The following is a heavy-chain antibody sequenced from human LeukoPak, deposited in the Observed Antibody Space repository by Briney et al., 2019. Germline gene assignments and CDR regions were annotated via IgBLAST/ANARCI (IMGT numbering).Heavy chain of an antibody. CDR3: ARDGGDFDY. D-gene: IGHD2-15*01. CDR2: INSDSSTI. J-gene: IGHJ4*02. CDR1: GFTLSDYY. Sequence: GGSLRLSRAASGFTLSDYYMNWVRQAPGKGLEWVSYINSDSSTIYYADSVKGRFTISRDNAKNSLYLQLNSLRAEDTAVYYCARDGGDFDYWGQGTLVTVSS. V-gene: IGHV3-48*01.